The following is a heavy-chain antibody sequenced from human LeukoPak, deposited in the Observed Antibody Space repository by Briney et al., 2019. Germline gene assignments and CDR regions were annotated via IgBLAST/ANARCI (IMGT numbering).Heavy chain of an antibody. CDR2: INRNGGNT. CDR3: ARDHGAIALTNYLDY. J-gene: IGHJ4*02. D-gene: IGHD1-1*01. Sequence: GGSQRLSCAASGFTFDDYGMSWVRQSPGNGLEWVSNINRNGGNTAYADSVKGRFTISRDNAKNSLYLQLNSLRAEDTALYYCARDHGAIALTNYLDYWGQGTLVTVSS. CDR1: GFTFDDYG. V-gene: IGHV3-20*04.